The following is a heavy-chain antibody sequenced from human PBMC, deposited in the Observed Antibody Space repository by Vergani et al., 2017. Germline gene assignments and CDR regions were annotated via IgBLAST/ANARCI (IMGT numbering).Heavy chain of an antibody. CDR3: ARDVGYCSSTSCYSWFDT. D-gene: IGHD2-2*02. Sequence: QVQLAESGGGRVQPGRSLRLSCAASGFSFSSHAIHWVRQAPGKGLEWVAVIWYDGSNKYYADSVKGRFSISRDNSKNTLYLQMNSLRAEDTAVYYCARDVGYCSSTSCYSWFDTWGQGTLVTVSS. J-gene: IGHJ5*02. V-gene: IGHV3-33*08. CDR2: IWYDGSNK. CDR1: GFSFSSHA.